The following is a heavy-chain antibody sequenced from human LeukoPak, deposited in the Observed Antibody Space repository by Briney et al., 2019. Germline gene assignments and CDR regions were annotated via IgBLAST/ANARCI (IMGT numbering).Heavy chain of an antibody. D-gene: IGHD6-13*01. Sequence: GGSLRLSCAASGFTFSSYAMSWVRQAPGKGLEWVSAISGSGGSTYYADSVKGRFTISRDNSKNTLYLQMNSLRAEDTAVYYCAKVLRSGAAAGTYYYYYGMDVWGQGTMVTVSS. V-gene: IGHV3-23*01. J-gene: IGHJ6*02. CDR2: ISGSGGST. CDR1: GFTFSSYA. CDR3: AKVLRSGAAAGTYYYYYGMDV.